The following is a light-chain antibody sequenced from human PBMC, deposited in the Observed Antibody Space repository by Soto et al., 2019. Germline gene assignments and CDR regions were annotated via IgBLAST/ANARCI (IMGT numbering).Light chain of an antibody. CDR1: QDIKTY. Sequence: DTQMTQSPSSLSASIRDRVTITCRASQDIKTYVAWYQQKPGKPPRLLIYAASTLQSGVPSRFSGSGSGTDFTLTISSLQSEDFAVYYCQQYNNWPWTFGQGTKVDIK. V-gene: IGKV1-27*01. CDR2: AAS. J-gene: IGKJ1*01. CDR3: QQYNNWPWT.